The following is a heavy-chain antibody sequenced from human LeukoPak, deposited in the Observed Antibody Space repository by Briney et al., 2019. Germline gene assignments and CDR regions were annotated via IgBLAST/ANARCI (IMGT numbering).Heavy chain of an antibody. D-gene: IGHD3-10*01. CDR1: GGSISSSSYY. CDR2: IYYSGST. V-gene: IGHV4-39*01. J-gene: IGHJ4*02. Sequence: PSETLSLTCTVSGGSISSSSYYWGWIRQPPGKGLEWIGSIYYSGSTYYNPSLKSRVTISVDTSKNQFSLKLSSVTAADTAVYYCARQRRSEELLYFDYWGQGTQVTVSS. CDR3: ARQRRSEELLYFDY.